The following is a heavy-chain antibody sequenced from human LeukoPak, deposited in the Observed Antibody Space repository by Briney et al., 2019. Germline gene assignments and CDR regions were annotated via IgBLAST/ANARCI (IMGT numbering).Heavy chain of an antibody. D-gene: IGHD3-10*01. V-gene: IGHV3-49*04. CDR1: GFTFDDYA. J-gene: IGHJ4*02. CDR3: SRDQYRYNYGSGSSGLFDY. Sequence: PGGSLRLSCAASGFTFDDYAMSWVRQAPGKGLEWVGCIRSNTFGGTGEYAASVKGRFTISRDDSKSIAYLQMNSLKTEDTAVYYCSRDQYRYNYGSGSSGLFDYWGQGTLVTVSS. CDR2: IRSNTFGGTG.